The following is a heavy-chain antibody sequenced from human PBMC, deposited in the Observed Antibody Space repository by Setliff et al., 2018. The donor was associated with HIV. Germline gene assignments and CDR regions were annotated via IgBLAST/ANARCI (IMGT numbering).Heavy chain of an antibody. CDR2: INPSSGGT. D-gene: IGHD3-10*01. J-gene: IGHJ4*02. Sequence: ASVKVSCKASGYTFTDHYMHWVRQAPGQGLEWMGWINPSSGGTNYAQKFQGRVSFTADASTSTAYMELSSLKSEDTALFDCGRGKHYSSGSPPLYDSWGQGTLVTVAS. CDR1: GYTFTDHY. CDR3: GRGKHYSSGSPPLYDS. V-gene: IGHV1-2*02.